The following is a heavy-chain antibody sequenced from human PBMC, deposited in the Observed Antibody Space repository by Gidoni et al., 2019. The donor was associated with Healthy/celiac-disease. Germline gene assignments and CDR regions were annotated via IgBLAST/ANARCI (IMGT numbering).Heavy chain of an antibody. CDR1: GFTFSSYW. Sequence: EVQLVESGGGLVQPGGSLRLSCAASGFTFSSYWMSWVRQAPGKGLEWVANIKQDGSEKYYVDSVKGRFTISRDNAKNSLYLQMNSLRAEDTAVYYCARDQGVGYDFWSGPYGMDVWGQGTTVTVSS. CDR3: ARDQGVGYDFWSGPYGMDV. CDR2: IKQDGSEK. J-gene: IGHJ6*02. D-gene: IGHD3-3*01. V-gene: IGHV3-7*01.